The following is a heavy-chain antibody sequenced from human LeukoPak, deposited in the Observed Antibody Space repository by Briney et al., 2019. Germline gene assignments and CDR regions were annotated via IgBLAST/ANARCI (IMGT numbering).Heavy chain of an antibody. J-gene: IGHJ6*03. D-gene: IGHD3-22*01. CDR1: GFTFSSYG. Sequence: PGRSLRLSCAASGFTFSSYGMHWVRQAPGKGLEWVAAISYDGSNKYYADSVKGRFTISRDNSKNTLYLQMNSLRAEDTAVYYCARPNAPLAITPLYYYMDVWGKGTTVTVSS. CDR2: ISYDGSNK. CDR3: ARPNAPLAITPLYYYMDV. V-gene: IGHV3-30*03.